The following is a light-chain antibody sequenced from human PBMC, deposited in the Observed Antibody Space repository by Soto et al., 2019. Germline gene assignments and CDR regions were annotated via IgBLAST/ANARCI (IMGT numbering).Light chain of an antibody. CDR2: GAS. V-gene: IGKV3-20*01. CDR3: QQYGSSPWT. CDR1: QSVSSTY. J-gene: IGKJ1*01. Sequence: EIVLTQSPGTLSLSPGERATLSCSASQSVSSTYLAWYQQKPGQAPRPLIYGASSRAIGIPDRFSGSGSGTDFTLTISRLEPEDFAVYYCQQYGSSPWTFGQGTKV.